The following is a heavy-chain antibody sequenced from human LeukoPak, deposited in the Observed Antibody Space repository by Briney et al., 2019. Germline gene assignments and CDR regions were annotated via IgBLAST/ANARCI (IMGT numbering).Heavy chain of an antibody. D-gene: IGHD6-13*01. V-gene: IGHV4-4*02. CDR1: GGSISSSNW. CDR2: IYHSGST. J-gene: IGHJ6*02. Sequence: SGTLSLTCAVSGGSISSSNWWSWVRQPPGKGLEWIGEIYHSGSTNYNPSLKSRVTISVDTSKNQFSLKLSSVTAADTAVYYCASSRVAAAYYYYYGMDVWGQGTTVTVSS. CDR3: ASSRVAAAYYYYYGMDV.